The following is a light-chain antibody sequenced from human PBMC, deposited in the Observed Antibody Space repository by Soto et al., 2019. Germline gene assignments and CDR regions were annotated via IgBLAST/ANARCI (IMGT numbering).Light chain of an antibody. Sequence: EIVMTQSPATLSVSPGERVTLSCRASQSVSSNLAWYQQRPGQAPRLLIYGASTRAAGIPDRFSGSGSGTDFTLTISRLEPEDFAVYYCQQYGSWTFGQGTKVDIK. J-gene: IGKJ1*01. CDR1: QSVSSN. CDR2: GAS. V-gene: IGKV3D-15*01. CDR3: QQYGSWT.